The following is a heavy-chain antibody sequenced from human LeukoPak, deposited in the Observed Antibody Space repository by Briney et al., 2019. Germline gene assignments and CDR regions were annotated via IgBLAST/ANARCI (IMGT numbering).Heavy chain of an antibody. CDR2: INPNSGGT. J-gene: IGHJ5*02. D-gene: IGHD6-19*01. Sequence: ASVTVSCKASGYTFTGYYMHWVRQAPGQGLEWMGWINPNSGGTNYAQKFQGRVTMTRDTSINTAYMELSRLRSDDTAVYYCARGSPAVAGTDWFDPWGQGTLVTVSS. V-gene: IGHV1-2*02. CDR3: ARGSPAVAGTDWFDP. CDR1: GYTFTGYY.